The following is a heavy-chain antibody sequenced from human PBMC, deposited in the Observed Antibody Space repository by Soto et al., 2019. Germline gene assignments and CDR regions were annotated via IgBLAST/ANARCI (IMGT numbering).Heavy chain of an antibody. V-gene: IGHV1-69*13. CDR1: GGTFSSYA. CDR2: IIPIVGTA. J-gene: IGHJ4*02. Sequence: SVKVSCKASGGTFSSYAISWVRQAPGQGLEWMGGIIPIVGTANYAQKFQGRVTITADESTSTAYMELSRLRSDDTAVYYCARVPCRGDRPFDSWGQRPLVTVSS. CDR3: ARVPCRGDRPFDS. D-gene: IGHD2-21*01.